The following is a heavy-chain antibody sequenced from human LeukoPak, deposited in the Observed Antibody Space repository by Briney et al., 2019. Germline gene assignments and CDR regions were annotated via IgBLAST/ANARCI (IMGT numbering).Heavy chain of an antibody. CDR2: IYYSGST. Sequence: SETLSLTCTVSGGSISSSSYYWGWIRQPPGKGLEWIGSIYYSGSTYYNPSLKSRVTISVDTSKNQFSLKLSSVTAADTAVCYCAGTYYDFWSGPWRFDYWGQGTLVTVSS. CDR1: GGSISSSSYY. V-gene: IGHV4-39*01. J-gene: IGHJ4*02. CDR3: AGTYYDFWSGPWRFDY. D-gene: IGHD3-3*01.